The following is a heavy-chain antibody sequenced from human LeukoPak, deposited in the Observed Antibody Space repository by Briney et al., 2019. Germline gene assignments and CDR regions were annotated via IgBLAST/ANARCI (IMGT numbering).Heavy chain of an antibody. Sequence: PGGSLRLSCAASGFTFSSYGMHWVRQAPGKGLEWVAVMWYDGSNKYYADSVKGRFTISRDNSKNTLYLQMNSLRAEDTAVYYCAPDSLEGPVDAFDFWGQGTMVTVSS. CDR3: APDSLEGPVDAFDF. CDR2: MWYDGSNK. V-gene: IGHV3-33*01. CDR1: GFTFSSYG. J-gene: IGHJ3*01. D-gene: IGHD2-15*01.